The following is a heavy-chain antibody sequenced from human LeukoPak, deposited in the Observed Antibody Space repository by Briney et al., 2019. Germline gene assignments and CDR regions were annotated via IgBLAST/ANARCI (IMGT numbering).Heavy chain of an antibody. D-gene: IGHD3-9*01. V-gene: IGHV4-39*07. CDR1: GGSISSSSYY. Sequence: SETLSLTCTVSGGSISSSSYYWGWIRQPPGKGLEWIGSIYYSGSTYYNPSLKSRVTISVDTSKNQFSLKLSSVTAADTAVYYCARLSDILTGYYNQQDAFDIWGQGTMVTVSS. CDR3: ARLSDILTGYYNQQDAFDI. CDR2: IYYSGST. J-gene: IGHJ3*02.